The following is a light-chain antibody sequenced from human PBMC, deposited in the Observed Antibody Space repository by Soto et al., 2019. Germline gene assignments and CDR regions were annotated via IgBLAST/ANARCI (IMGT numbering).Light chain of an antibody. V-gene: IGLV1-40*01. Sequence: QYVLTQPLSVSGAPGQRVTISCTGSSSTIGAGYDVHWYQQLPGTAPKLLIYGSSNRPSGVPDRFSGSKSGTSASLAITGLQAEDEADYSCQSYDSRLSVVFGGGTKRTVL. J-gene: IGLJ2*01. CDR2: GSS. CDR3: QSYDSRLSVV. CDR1: SSTIGAGYD.